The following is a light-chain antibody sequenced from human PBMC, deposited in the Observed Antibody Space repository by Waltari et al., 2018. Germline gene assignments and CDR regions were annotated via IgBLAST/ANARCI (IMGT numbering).Light chain of an antibody. Sequence: QSALTQPASVSGTPGQSITISCTGTTSDVGNYDLVSWYQQHPGKAPKLLICEVIKRPSVVSSRFYGSKSGNPASLTISGLQAEDEADYYCGSYAGRGTYVFGSGTKVTVL. CDR3: GSYAGRGTYV. CDR2: EVI. J-gene: IGLJ1*01. CDR1: TSDVGNYDL. V-gene: IGLV2-23*02.